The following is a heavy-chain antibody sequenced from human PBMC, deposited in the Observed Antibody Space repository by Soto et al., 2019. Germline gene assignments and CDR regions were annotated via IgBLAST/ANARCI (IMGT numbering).Heavy chain of an antibody. J-gene: IGHJ6*03. Sequence: QVQLQQWGAGLLKPSETLFLTCAVYGGSFSGYYWSWIRQPPGKGLEWIGEINHSGSTNYNPSLKSRVTISVDTSKNQFSLKLSSVTAADTAVYYCARATSTYYDFWSGYYDYYYYMDVWGKGTTVTVSS. CDR2: INHSGST. CDR1: GGSFSGYY. V-gene: IGHV4-34*01. CDR3: ARATSTYYDFWSGYYDYYYYMDV. D-gene: IGHD3-3*01.